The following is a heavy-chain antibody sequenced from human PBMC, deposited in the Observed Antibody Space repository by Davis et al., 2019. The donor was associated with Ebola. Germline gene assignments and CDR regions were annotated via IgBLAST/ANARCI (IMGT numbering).Heavy chain of an antibody. D-gene: IGHD1-14*01. CDR2: IYYSGST. J-gene: IGHJ4*02. Sequence: MPSETLSLTCTVSGGSISSSSYYWGWIRQPPGKGLEWIGSIYYSGSTYYNPSLKSRVTISVDTSKNQFSLKLSSVTAADTAEYYCARGGISYFDYWGQGTLVTVSS. V-gene: IGHV4-39*07. CDR3: ARGGISYFDY. CDR1: GGSISSSSYY.